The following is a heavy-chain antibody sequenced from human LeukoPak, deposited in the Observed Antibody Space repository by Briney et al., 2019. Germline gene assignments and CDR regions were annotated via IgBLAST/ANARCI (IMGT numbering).Heavy chain of an antibody. V-gene: IGHV3-23*01. CDR1: GFTFSTYA. Sequence: GGSLRLSCAASGFTFSTYAMMWVRQAPGKGLEWVSYISGTTHTIHYADSVKGRFTISRDNSKNMSYLQMNSLRAEDTATYYCAKVQYCTSCLAEFDYWGQGTLVTISS. J-gene: IGHJ4*02. D-gene: IGHD2/OR15-2a*01. CDR2: ISGTTHTI. CDR3: AKVQYCTSCLAEFDY.